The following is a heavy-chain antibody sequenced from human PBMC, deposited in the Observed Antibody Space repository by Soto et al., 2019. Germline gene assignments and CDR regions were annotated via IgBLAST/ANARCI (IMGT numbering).Heavy chain of an antibody. V-gene: IGHV4-39*01. D-gene: IGHD1-20*01. Sequence: ETLSLTGAVAGGCISGSYYDWGWLRQSPGKGPEWIGSVFYTGFTSYNPSLESRVSVSVDTSKNQFSLKVIGVSAADTAVYYSATSQKGYNWNYFDHWGQGALVTVSS. J-gene: IGHJ4*02. CDR2: VFYTGFT. CDR3: ATSQKGYNWNYFDH. CDR1: GGCISGSYYD.